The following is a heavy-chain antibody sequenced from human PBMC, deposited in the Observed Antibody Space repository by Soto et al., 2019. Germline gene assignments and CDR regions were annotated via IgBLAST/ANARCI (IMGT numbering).Heavy chain of an antibody. Sequence: GGSLRLSCAASGFTVSSNYMSWVRQAPGKGLEWVSVIYSGGSTYYADSVKGRFTISRDNSKNTLYLQMNSLRAEDTAVYYRARDTYYYDSSGSSYYYGMDVWGQGTTVTVSS. CDR2: IYSGGST. V-gene: IGHV3-53*01. D-gene: IGHD3-22*01. J-gene: IGHJ6*02. CDR1: GFTVSSNY. CDR3: ARDTYYYDSSGSSYYYGMDV.